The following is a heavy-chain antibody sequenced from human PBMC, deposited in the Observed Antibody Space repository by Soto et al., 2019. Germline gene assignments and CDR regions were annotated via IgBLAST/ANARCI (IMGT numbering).Heavy chain of an antibody. CDR2: ISSSSSTI. V-gene: IGHV3-48*02. CDR1: GFTFSSYS. CDR3: ARDSRIGEFLGWFDP. J-gene: IGHJ5*02. Sequence: PGGSLRLSCAASGFTFSSYSMNWVRQAPGKGLEWVSYISSSSSTIYYADSVKGRFTISRDNAKNSLYLQMNSLRDEDTAVYYCARDSRIGEFLGWFDPWGQGTLVTVSS. D-gene: IGHD3-10*01.